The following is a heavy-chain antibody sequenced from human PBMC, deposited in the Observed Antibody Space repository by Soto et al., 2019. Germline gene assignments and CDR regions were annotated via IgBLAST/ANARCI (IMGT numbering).Heavy chain of an antibody. V-gene: IGHV4-31*03. Sequence: SETLSLTCTVSGGSISSGGYYWSWIRQHPGKGLEWIGYIYYSGSTYYNPSLKSRVTISVDTSKNQFSLKLSSLTAGDTAVYYCARDDSRGYPGAFDIWGQGTMVTVSS. D-gene: IGHD3-22*01. J-gene: IGHJ3*02. CDR3: ARDDSRGYPGAFDI. CDR2: IYYSGST. CDR1: GGSISSGGYY.